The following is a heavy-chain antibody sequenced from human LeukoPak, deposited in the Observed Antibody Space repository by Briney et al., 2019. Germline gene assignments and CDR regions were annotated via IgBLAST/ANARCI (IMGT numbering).Heavy chain of an antibody. CDR1: GYSFIDYH. J-gene: IGHJ5*02. V-gene: IGHV1-2*02. CDR2: MSPRSGTT. CDR3: ARDVVMGGSQGWFDP. Sequence: ASVKVSCKASGYSFIDYHIHWVRQATGQGLECMGWMSPRSGTTRYYIERFQGRFTMTRDTSISTAYRELSGLSYDDTAMYFCARDVVMGGSQGWFDPWGQGTLVTVSS. D-gene: IGHD2-21*01.